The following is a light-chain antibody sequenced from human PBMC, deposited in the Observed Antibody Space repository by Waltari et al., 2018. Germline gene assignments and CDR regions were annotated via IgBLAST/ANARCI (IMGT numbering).Light chain of an antibody. CDR1: SNDVGGYNY. CDR2: DVS. V-gene: IGLV2-14*03. CDR3: SSYTSISTWV. J-gene: IGLJ3*02. Sequence: QSALTQPASVSGSPGQSITISCTGTSNDVGGYNYVSWYQQHQGKAPKLMIYDVSKRPSGVSNRFSGSKSGHTASLTISGLQAEDEADYYCSSYTSISTWVFGGGTKLTVL.